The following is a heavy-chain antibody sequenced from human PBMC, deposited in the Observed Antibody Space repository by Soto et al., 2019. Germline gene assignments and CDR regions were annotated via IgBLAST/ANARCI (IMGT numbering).Heavy chain of an antibody. CDR3: ARSYYDYVWGSYRSAHFDY. CDR2: INPSGDST. J-gene: IGHJ4*02. D-gene: IGHD3-16*02. V-gene: IGHV1-46*01. Sequence: QVQLVQSGAEVKKPGASVKVSCKASGYTFTSYYMHWVRQAPGQGLEWMGIINPSGDSTSYAQKFQGRVTITRDTSTSTVYMERSSLRSEDTAVYYCARSYYDYVWGSYRSAHFDYWGQGTLVTVSS. CDR1: GYTFTSYY.